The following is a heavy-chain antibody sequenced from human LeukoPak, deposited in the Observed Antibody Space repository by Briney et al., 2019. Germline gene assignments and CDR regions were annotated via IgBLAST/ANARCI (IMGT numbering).Heavy chain of an antibody. V-gene: IGHV3-30*18. D-gene: IGHD3-10*01. CDR1: GFTFSTYG. J-gene: IGHJ6*03. Sequence: PGRSLRLSCAASGFTFSTYGMHWVRQAPGKGLEWVAVISYDGSNKYYADSVKGRFTISRDNSKNTLYLQMNSLRAEDTGVYYCAKANRGVIYYYYMDVWGKGTTVTISS. CDR2: ISYDGSNK. CDR3: AKANRGVIYYYYMDV.